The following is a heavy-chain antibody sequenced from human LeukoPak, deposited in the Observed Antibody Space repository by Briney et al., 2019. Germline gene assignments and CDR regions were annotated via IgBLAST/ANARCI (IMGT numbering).Heavy chain of an antibody. D-gene: IGHD6-6*01. Sequence: GGSLRLSCAASGFTFSSYSMNWVRQAPGKGLEWVSYISSSSSTIYYADSVKGRFTISRDNAKNSLYLQMNSLRAEDTAVYYCARASGARPGWGDFDYWGQGTLVTVSS. CDR2: ISSSSSTI. CDR1: GFTFSSYS. J-gene: IGHJ4*02. CDR3: ARASGARPGWGDFDY. V-gene: IGHV3-48*01.